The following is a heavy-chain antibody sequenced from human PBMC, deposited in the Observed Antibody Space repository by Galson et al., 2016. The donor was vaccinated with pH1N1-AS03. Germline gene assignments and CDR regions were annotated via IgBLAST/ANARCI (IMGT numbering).Heavy chain of an antibody. Sequence: SVKVSCRASGYTFTSHRIIWVRQAPGQGLECMGWLTTSTGDPPYAQGFTGRLAFSLDTSVSTAYLQIDSTKADDTAVYYCARGHMSLSGFWDSWGQGTLVTVSS. D-gene: IGHD2/OR15-2a*01. J-gene: IGHJ4*02. CDR3: ARGHMSLSGFWDS. CDR2: LTTSTGDP. CDR1: GYTFTSHR. V-gene: IGHV7-4-1*01.